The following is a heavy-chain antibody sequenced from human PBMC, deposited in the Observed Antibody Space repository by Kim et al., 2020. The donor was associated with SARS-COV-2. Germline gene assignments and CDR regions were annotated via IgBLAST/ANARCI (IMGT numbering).Heavy chain of an antibody. D-gene: IGHD2-2*01. J-gene: IGHJ4*02. CDR1: GFTFNSYT. CDR2: ICGGGGNT. Sequence: GGSLRLSCAASGFTFNSYTMPWVRQAPGKGLEWVSGICGGGGNTNYADSVKGRFTISRDNSKNTLYLQMDSLRAEDTAVYFCAKSPSRTYYLDYWGQGT. CDR3: AKSPSRTYYLDY. V-gene: IGHV3-23*01.